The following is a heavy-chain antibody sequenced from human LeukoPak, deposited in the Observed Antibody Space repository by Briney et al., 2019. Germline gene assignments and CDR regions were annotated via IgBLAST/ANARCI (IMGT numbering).Heavy chain of an antibody. CDR3: ARDRHYDSSGLGD. Sequence: PSETLSLTCAVYGGSFSNYYWSWIRQPPGKGLEWIGEINHSGNTNYNPSLKSRVTISVDTSKNQFSLKLSSVTAADTAVYYCARDRHYDSSGLGDWGQGTLVTVSS. CDR1: GGSFSNYY. D-gene: IGHD3-22*01. J-gene: IGHJ4*02. CDR2: INHSGNT. V-gene: IGHV4-34*01.